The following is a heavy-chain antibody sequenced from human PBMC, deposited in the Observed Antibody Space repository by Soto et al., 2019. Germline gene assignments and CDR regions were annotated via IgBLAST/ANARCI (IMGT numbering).Heavy chain of an antibody. CDR3: ARDLALAGNY. J-gene: IGHJ4*02. D-gene: IGHD6-19*01. Sequence: EVYLVQSGGGLVKPGGSLRLSCAVSGFTFSSYAMNWVRQTHEKGLEWVSSISSTSSYTHYSDSVKGRFTISRDNANNSLFLQMNSLRAQDTATYYYARDLALAGNYWGQGVLVTVSS. CDR1: GFTFSSYA. CDR2: ISSTSSYT. V-gene: IGHV3-21*01.